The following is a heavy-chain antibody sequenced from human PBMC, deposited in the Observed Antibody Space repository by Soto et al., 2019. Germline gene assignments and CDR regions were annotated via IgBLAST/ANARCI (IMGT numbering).Heavy chain of an antibody. Sequence: EMQLLESGGGLVQPGGSLRLSCAASGFTMSTYSVTWVRQAPGKGLEWVSGISVTPGITFYADSVKGRFTISRDSSNNAVYLQMNSLRAEDTAMYFCSKWSGYSDLWGQGTLVTVSS. CDR3: SKWSGYSDL. CDR2: ISVTPGIT. J-gene: IGHJ4*02. CDR1: GFTMSTYS. V-gene: IGHV3-23*01. D-gene: IGHD6-25*01.